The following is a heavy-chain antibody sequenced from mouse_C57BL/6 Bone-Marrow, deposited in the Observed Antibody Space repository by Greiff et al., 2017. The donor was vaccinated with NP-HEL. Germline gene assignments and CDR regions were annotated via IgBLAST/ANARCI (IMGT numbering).Heavy chain of an antibody. Sequence: EVKVVESGEGLVKPGGSLKLSCAASGFTFSSYAMSWVRQTPEKRLEWVAYISSGGDYIYYADTVKGRFTISRDNARNTLYLQMSSLKSEDTAMYYCTRDRRGRFAYWGQRTLVTVSA. CDR2: ISSGGDYI. J-gene: IGHJ3*01. CDR1: GFTFSSYA. CDR3: TRDRRGRFAY. D-gene: IGHD3-3*01. V-gene: IGHV5-9-1*02.